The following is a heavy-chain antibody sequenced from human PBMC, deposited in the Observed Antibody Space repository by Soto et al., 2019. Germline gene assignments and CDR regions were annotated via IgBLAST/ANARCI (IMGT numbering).Heavy chain of an antibody. CDR1: GGSFSGYY. CDR2: INHSGST. J-gene: IGHJ6*02. Sequence: SETLSLTCAVYGGSFSGYYWSWIRQPPGKGLEWIGEINHSGSTNYNPSPKSRVTISVDTSKNQFSLKLSSVTAADTAVYYCARGGIAAAGTYYYGMDVWGQGTTVT. CDR3: ARGGIAAAGTYYYGMDV. D-gene: IGHD6-13*01. V-gene: IGHV4-34*01.